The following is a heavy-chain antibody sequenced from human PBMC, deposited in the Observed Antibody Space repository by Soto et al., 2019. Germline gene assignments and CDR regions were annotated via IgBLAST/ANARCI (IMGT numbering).Heavy chain of an antibody. CDR1: GVSISSHDW. D-gene: IGHD6-13*01. CDR2: SHQSGST. Sequence: QVQLQESGPGLVKPSGTLSLTCAVSGVSISSHDWWTWVRQPPGKGLEWIGESHQSGSTNYNSSLESRVTIEVDTSKNQFSLKLRSETVADTAVYYCATRDNSRFYWGQGTLVTVSS. J-gene: IGHJ4*02. CDR3: ATRDNSRFY. V-gene: IGHV4-4*02.